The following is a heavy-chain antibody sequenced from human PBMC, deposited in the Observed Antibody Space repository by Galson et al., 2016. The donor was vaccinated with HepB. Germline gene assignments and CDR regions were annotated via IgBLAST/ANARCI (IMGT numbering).Heavy chain of an antibody. J-gene: IGHJ3*02. CDR1: GYTFTNSA. Sequence: SVKVSCKASGYTFTNSAMNWVRQAPGQGLEWLGWINTNTENPTYAQGFTGRLLFSLDTSVSTVYLQISSLGADDTAIYYCARVRIRYFDWLSQFDSNVFDIWGQGTMVTVSS. CDR2: INTNTENP. D-gene: IGHD3-9*01. CDR3: ARVRIRYFDWLSQFDSNVFDI. V-gene: IGHV7-4-1*02.